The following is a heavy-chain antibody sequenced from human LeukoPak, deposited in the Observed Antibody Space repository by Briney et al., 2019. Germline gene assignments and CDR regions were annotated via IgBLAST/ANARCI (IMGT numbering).Heavy chain of an antibody. D-gene: IGHD3-22*01. V-gene: IGHV4-34*01. Sequence: PSETLSLTCAVYGGSFSGYYWSWIRQPPGKGLEWIGEINHSGSTNYNPSLKSRVTISVDTSKNQFSLKLSSVTAADTAVYYCARADSSGYYLAAYWGQGTLVTVAS. J-gene: IGHJ4*02. CDR1: GGSFSGYY. CDR2: INHSGST. CDR3: ARADSSGYYLAAY.